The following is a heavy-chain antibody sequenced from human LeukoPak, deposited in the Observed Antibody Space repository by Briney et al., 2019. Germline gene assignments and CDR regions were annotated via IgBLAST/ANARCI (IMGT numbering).Heavy chain of an antibody. Sequence: GGSLRLSSAASGFTFSSYSMNWVRQAPGRGLEWVSGFSGSGGTTYYADSVKGRFTISRDNSKNTLYLQMNSLRAEDTAVYYCANGNRCTSPNCLGYYYFYMDFWGKGTTVTVSS. CDR1: GFTFSSYS. CDR2: FSGSGGTT. V-gene: IGHV3-23*01. J-gene: IGHJ6*03. CDR3: ANGNRCTSPNCLGYYYFYMDF. D-gene: IGHD2-8*01.